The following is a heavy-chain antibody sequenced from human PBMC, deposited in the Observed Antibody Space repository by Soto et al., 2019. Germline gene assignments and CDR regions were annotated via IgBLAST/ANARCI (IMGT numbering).Heavy chain of an antibody. CDR1: GGTFSSYT. V-gene: IGHV1-69*02. CDR2: IIPILGIA. Sequence: QVQLVQSGAEVKKPGSSVKVSCKASGGTFSSYTISWVRQAPGQGLEWMGRIIPILGIANYAQKVQGRVTITTDKSTSTAYMELSSLRSEDTAVYYCARGTDRPPDGFGEFPYYYYYYMDVWGKGTTVTVSS. J-gene: IGHJ6*03. D-gene: IGHD3-10*01. CDR3: ARGTDRPPDGFGEFPYYYYYYMDV.